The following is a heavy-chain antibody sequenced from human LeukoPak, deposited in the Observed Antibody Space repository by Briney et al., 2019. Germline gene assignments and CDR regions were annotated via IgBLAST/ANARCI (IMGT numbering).Heavy chain of an antibody. CDR1: YYSISSGYY. CDR3: ARVGEYYYYDSSGYKSTYYFDY. V-gene: IGHV4-38-2*02. CDR2: IFHSGNT. Sequence: PSETLSLTCTVSYYSISSGYYWGWIRQPPGKGLEWIGFIFHSGNTYYNPSLKSRVAISVDTSKNQFSLKLSSVTAADTAVYYCARVGEYYYYDSSGYKSTYYFDYWGQGTLVTVSS. J-gene: IGHJ4*02. D-gene: IGHD3-22*01.